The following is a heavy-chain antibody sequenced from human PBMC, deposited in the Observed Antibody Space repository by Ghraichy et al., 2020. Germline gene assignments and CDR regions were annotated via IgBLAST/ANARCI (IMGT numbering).Heavy chain of an antibody. J-gene: IGHJ4*02. CDR2: IIPIFGTA. CDR3: ARSSVPAAIERWELLQELFDY. V-gene: IGHV1-69*13. CDR1: GGTFSSYA. D-gene: IGHD2-2*02. Sequence: SVKVSCKASGGTFSSYAISWVRQAPGQGLEWMGGIIPIFGTANYAQKFQGRVTITADESTSTAYMELSSLRSEDTAVYYCARSSVPAAIERWELLQELFDYWGQGTLVTVSS.